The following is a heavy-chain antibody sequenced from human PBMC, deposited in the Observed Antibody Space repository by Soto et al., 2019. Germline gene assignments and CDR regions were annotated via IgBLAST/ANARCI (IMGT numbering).Heavy chain of an antibody. CDR2: ISGYNGDT. D-gene: IGHD3-10*01. Sequence: QVQLVQSGAEVKKPGASVKVSCKASGYTFTNYGISWVRQAPGQGLEWMGWISGYNGDTDYAQKVQGRVTMTTHTSTSTVYMELRSLSSDDTAVYYCAREGIRPYYYYGMTSGAKGPRSPSP. CDR3: AREGIRPYYYYGMTS. V-gene: IGHV1-18*01. CDR1: GYTFTNYG. J-gene: IGHJ6*02.